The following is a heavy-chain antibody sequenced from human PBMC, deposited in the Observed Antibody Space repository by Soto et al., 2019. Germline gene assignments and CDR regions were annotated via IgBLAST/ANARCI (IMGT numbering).Heavy chain of an antibody. J-gene: IGHJ5*02. CDR2: ISAYNGNT. CDR3: AIILSGTNGVCYLGRFGT. D-gene: IGHD2-8*01. CDR1: GYTFTSYG. Sequence: ASVKVSCKASGYTFTSYGISWVRQAPGQGLEWMGWISAYNGNTNYAQKLQGRVTMTTDTSTSTAYMELRSLRSDDTAVYYCAIILSGTNGVCYLGRFGTCGQGSLVTVSS. V-gene: IGHV1-18*01.